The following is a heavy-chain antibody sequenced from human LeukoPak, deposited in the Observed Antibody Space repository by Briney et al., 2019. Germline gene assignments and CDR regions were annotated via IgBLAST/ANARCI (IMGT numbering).Heavy chain of an antibody. CDR2: INPSGGST. CDR1: GYTFTSYY. J-gene: IGHJ4*02. V-gene: IGHV1-46*03. Sequence: ASVKVSCKASGYTFTSYYMHWVRQAPGQGLEWMGIINPSGGSTTYAQDFQGRVTLTRDTSTSTVYMELSSLRSEDTAVYYCARDRAYYYDSSGYPTRGYFDYWGQGTLVTVSS. CDR3: ARDRAYYYDSSGYPTRGYFDY. D-gene: IGHD3-22*01.